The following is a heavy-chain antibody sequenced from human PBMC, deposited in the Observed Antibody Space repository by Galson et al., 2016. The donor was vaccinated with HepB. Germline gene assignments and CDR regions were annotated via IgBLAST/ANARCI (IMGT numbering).Heavy chain of an antibody. Sequence: FLRLSCAASGFTFSRYSMNWVRQAPGKGLEWVSYIRSSSDLIYYADSVKGRFTISRDNAKNSVYLQMNSLRDEDTAVYYCAREYGGHYYGSGSLDWGQGTLVTVSS. CDR3: AREYGGHYYGSGSLD. D-gene: IGHD3-10*01. J-gene: IGHJ4*02. CDR2: IRSSSDLI. CDR1: GFTFSRYS. V-gene: IGHV3-48*02.